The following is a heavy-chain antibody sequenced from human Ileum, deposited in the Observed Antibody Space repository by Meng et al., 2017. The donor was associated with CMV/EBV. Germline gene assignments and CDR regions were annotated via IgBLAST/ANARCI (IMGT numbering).Heavy chain of an antibody. Sequence: FTGYGISWVRQAPGQGLEWMGWISAYNGNTNYAQRFQGRVTMTIDTSTSTGYMELRSLRSDDTAVYYCARPMTYCSGGSCYPRGVDYWGQGTLVTVSS. CDR3: ARPMTYCSGGSCYPRGVDY. J-gene: IGHJ4*02. CDR1: FTGYG. V-gene: IGHV1-18*01. D-gene: IGHD2-15*01. CDR2: ISAYNGNT.